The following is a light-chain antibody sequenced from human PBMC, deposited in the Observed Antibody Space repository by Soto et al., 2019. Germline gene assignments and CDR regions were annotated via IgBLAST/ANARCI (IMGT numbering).Light chain of an antibody. CDR1: SSDIGTYSY. J-gene: IGLJ2*01. CDR3: CSYAGSYTLTV. V-gene: IGLV2-11*01. CDR2: NVS. Sequence: QSALTQPRSVSGSPGQSVTISCTGTSSDIGTYSYVSWYQQHPGKAPKLMIYNVSRRPSGVPDRFSGSKSGNTASLTISGLQAEDEADYYCCSYAGSYTLTVFGGGTQLTVL.